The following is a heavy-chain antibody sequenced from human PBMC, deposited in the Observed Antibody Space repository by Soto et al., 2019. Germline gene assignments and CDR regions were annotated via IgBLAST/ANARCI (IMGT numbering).Heavy chain of an antibody. Sequence: QVQLQQSGPGLVEPSQTLSLTCAVSGGSISSEYFHWTWIRQSPGKGLEWIGYIHYTGSIMYNPSFKSRLTMAVDTTKNQFSLHLTPVTAADTAVYCCASEDDVGDRDYYGLDVWGQGTTVTVSS. CDR2: IHYTGSI. CDR3: ASEDDVGDRDYYGLDV. CDR1: GGSISSEYFH. V-gene: IGHV4-30-4*08. D-gene: IGHD2-21*02. J-gene: IGHJ6*02.